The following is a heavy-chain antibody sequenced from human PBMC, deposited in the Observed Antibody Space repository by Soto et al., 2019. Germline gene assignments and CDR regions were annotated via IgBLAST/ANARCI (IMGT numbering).Heavy chain of an antibody. CDR3: ARVDCSGGSCAPAGFDS. J-gene: IGHJ4*02. CDR1: GGTFSSYA. V-gene: IGHV1-69*12. Sequence: QVQLVQSVAEVKKPGSSVKVSCKASGGTFSSYAISWVRQAPGQGLEWMGGIIPIFGTANYAQKFQGRVTITADETTSPAYMELSSLGSEATAVDYCARVDCSGGSCAPAGFDSWGQGTLVTV. CDR2: IIPIFGTA. D-gene: IGHD2-15*01.